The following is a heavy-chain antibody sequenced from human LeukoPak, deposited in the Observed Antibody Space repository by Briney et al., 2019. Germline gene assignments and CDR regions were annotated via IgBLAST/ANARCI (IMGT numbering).Heavy chain of an antibody. CDR2: IRYDGSNK. V-gene: IGHV3-30*02. J-gene: IGHJ3*02. Sequence: GGSLRLSCAASGFTFSSYAMSWVRQAPGKGLEWVAFIRYDGSNKYYADSVKGRFTISRDNSKNTLYLQMNSLRAEDTAVYYCAKDYLIGLFPGAFDIWGQGTMVTVSS. CDR1: GFTFSSYA. D-gene: IGHD2/OR15-2a*01. CDR3: AKDYLIGLFPGAFDI.